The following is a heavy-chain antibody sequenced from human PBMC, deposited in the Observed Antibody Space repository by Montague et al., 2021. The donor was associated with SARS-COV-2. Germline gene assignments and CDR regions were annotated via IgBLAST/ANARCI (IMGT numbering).Heavy chain of an antibody. D-gene: IGHD3-9*01. CDR1: GFTFRSHW. V-gene: IGHV3-74*01. CDR3: ARDPYYDILTGYYKD. CDR2: IDNDGSST. Sequence: SLRLSCAAPGFTFRSHWMHWVRQVPEKGLVWVSRIDNDGSSTNYVDSVKGRFTISRDNAKNTLDLQMHSLRVEDTAVYYCARDPYYDILTGYYKDWGQGTLVTVSS. J-gene: IGHJ4*02.